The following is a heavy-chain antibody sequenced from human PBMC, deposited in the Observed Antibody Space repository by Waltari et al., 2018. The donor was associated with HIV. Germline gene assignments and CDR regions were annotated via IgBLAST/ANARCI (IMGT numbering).Heavy chain of an antibody. CDR1: GGSISSGSYY. J-gene: IGHJ6*02. Sequence: QVQLQESGPGLVKPSQTLSLTCTVSGGSISSGSYYWSWIRQPAGKGLEWIGRIYTSGRTNYNPSLKSRVTISVDTSKNQFSLKLSSVTAADTAVYYCAREGKEDYDFWSGYFFGMDVWGQGTTVTVSS. CDR2: IYTSGRT. CDR3: AREGKEDYDFWSGYFFGMDV. V-gene: IGHV4-61*02. D-gene: IGHD3-3*01.